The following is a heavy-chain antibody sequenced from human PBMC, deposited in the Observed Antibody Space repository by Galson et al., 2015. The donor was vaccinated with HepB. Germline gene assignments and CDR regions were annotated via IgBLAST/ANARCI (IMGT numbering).Heavy chain of an antibody. Sequence: SLRLSCAASGFTFSNYNMNWVRQAPGKGLEWVSYISSSSRTIYNADSVKGRFTISRDNAKNSLYLQMNSLRAEDTAVYYCARVNGGSYRDNYFDYWGQGTLVTVSS. J-gene: IGHJ4*02. CDR2: ISSSSRTI. CDR1: GFTFSNYN. D-gene: IGHD1-26*01. V-gene: IGHV3-48*01. CDR3: ARVNGGSYRDNYFDY.